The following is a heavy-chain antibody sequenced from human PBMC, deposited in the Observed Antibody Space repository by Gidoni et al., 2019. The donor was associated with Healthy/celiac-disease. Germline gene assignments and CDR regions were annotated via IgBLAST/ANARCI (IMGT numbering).Heavy chain of an antibody. D-gene: IGHD3-10*01. CDR1: GGSFSGYY. J-gene: IGHJ4*02. Sequence: QVQLQQWGAGRLKPSETLSLTCAVYGGSFSGYYWSWIRQPPGKGLEWIGEINHNGSTNYNPSLKSRVTISVDTSKNQFSLKLSSVTAADTAVYYCAIGDYGSGSYSFDYWGQGTLVTVSS. V-gene: IGHV4-34*01. CDR3: AIGDYGSGSYSFDY. CDR2: INHNGST.